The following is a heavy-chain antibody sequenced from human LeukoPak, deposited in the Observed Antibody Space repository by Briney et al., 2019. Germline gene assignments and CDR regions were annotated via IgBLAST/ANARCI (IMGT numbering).Heavy chain of an antibody. CDR2: IGPRNSAA. Sequence: GASMKVSCKSSGFTFTGHYIHWVRQAPGQGLEWMGYIGPRNSAASYAEKFQGRVTMTRDTSLSTAYMELSRFTSDDTAVYYCAREGSDQLSKDFDYWGQGTLVTVSS. D-gene: IGHD2-2*01. J-gene: IGHJ4*02. V-gene: IGHV1-2*02. CDR1: GFTFTGHY. CDR3: AREGSDQLSKDFDY.